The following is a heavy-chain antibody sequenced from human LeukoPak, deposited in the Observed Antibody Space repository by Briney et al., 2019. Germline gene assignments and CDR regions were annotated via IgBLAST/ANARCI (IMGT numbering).Heavy chain of an antibody. CDR2: ISSSSSYI. J-gene: IGHJ5*02. D-gene: IGHD4-11*01. V-gene: IGHV3-21*01. CDR1: GLTFSSYS. Sequence: GGSLRLSCAASGLTFSSYSMNWVRQAPGKGLEWVSSISSSSSYIYYADSVKGRFTISRDNAKNSLYLQMNSLRAEDTAVYYCARGGTTDSDNWFDTWGQGTLVTVSS. CDR3: ARGGTTDSDNWFDT.